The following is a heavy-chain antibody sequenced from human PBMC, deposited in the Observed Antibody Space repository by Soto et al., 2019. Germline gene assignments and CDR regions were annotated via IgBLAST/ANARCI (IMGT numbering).Heavy chain of an antibody. D-gene: IGHD1-20*01. CDR3: VGDGHNWNDFDY. CDR2: IKRDGRET. CDR1: TSSFRHYC. Sequence: ESRRLSWPAPTSSFRHYCMPWVRQSPGKGLESVANIKRDGRETHYADSVKGRFTISRDNAKNSLYLQMNRLRVEDTAVDYCVGDGHNWNDFDYSGQGTRVTVPS. V-gene: IGHV3-7*01. J-gene: IGHJ4*02.